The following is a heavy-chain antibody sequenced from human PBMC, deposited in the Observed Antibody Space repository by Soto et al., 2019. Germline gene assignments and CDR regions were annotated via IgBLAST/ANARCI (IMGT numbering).Heavy chain of an antibody. CDR1: GFTFSGSA. D-gene: IGHD3-22*01. V-gene: IGHV3-73*01. CDR2: IRSKANSYAT. J-gene: IGHJ4*02. CDR3: TRHGKDYYDSSGYYY. Sequence: GGSLRLSCAASGFTFSGSAMHWVRQASGKGLEWVGRIRSKANSYATAYAASVKGRFTISRDDSKNTAYLQMNGLKTEDTAVYYCTRHGKDYYDSSGYYYWGQGTLVTVSS.